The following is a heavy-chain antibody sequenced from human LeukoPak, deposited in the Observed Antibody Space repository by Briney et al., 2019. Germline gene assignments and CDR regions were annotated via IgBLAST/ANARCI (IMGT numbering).Heavy chain of an antibody. CDR2: IYYSGST. D-gene: IGHD5-12*01. Sequence: PSETLSLTCTVSGGSISSYYWSWIRQPPGKGLEWIGYIYYSGSTNYNPSLKSRVTISVDTSKNQFSLKLSSVTAADTAVYYCARGEMATYFDYWGQGILVTVSS. CDR3: ARGEMATYFDY. CDR1: GGSISSYY. J-gene: IGHJ4*02. V-gene: IGHV4-59*12.